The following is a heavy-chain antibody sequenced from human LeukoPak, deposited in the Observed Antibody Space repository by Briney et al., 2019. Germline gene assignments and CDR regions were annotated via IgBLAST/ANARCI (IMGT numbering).Heavy chain of an antibody. J-gene: IGHJ4*02. CDR2: IYPGDSDT. Sequence: GESLKISCKGSGYSFTSYWIGWVRQMPGKGLEWMGIIYPGDSDTRYSPSFQGQVTISADKSISTAYLQWSSLKASDTAMYYCARHPRGFWSGYYTGYFDYWGQGTLVTVSS. V-gene: IGHV5-51*01. CDR3: ARHPRGFWSGYYTGYFDY. CDR1: GYSFTSYW. D-gene: IGHD3-3*01.